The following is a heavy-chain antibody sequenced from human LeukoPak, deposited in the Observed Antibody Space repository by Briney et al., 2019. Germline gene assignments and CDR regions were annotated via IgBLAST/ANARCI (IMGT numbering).Heavy chain of an antibody. V-gene: IGHV4-4*02. CDR3: ASPPADYCSSTSCSGY. J-gene: IGHJ4*02. D-gene: IGHD2-2*01. Sequence: PSGTLSPTCAVSGGSISSSNWWSWVRQPPGKGLEWIGEIYHSGSTNYNPSLKSRVTISVDKSKNQFSLKLSSVTAADTAVYYCASPPADYCSSTSCSGYWGQGTLVTVSS. CDR2: IYHSGST. CDR1: GGSISSSNW.